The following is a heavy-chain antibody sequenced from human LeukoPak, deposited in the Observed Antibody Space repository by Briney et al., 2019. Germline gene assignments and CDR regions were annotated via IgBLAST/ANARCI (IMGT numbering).Heavy chain of an antibody. J-gene: IGHJ4*02. CDR1: GFTFSSNA. V-gene: IGHV3-23*01. CDR3: SRLIAPRTPYYFDY. D-gene: IGHD6-6*01. CDR2: INYSGGST. Sequence: GGSLRLSCAASGFTFSSNAMSWVRQAPGKGLEWVSGINYSGGSTYYADSVKGRFTISRDNSKNTLYLQMNNLRAEDTAVYYCSRLIAPRTPYYFDYWGQGTLVTVSS.